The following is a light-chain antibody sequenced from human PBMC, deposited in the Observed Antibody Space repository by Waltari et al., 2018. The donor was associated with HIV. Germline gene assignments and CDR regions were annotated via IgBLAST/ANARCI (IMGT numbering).Light chain of an antibody. CDR2: DVS. J-gene: IGLJ1*01. CDR3: SSYTSSSTRV. V-gene: IGLV2-14*01. Sequence: QSALTQPASVSGSPGPSLTISCTGTSSDDGGYNYGSWYQQHPGKAPKLMIYDVSNRPSGVSNRFSGSKSGNTASLTISGLQAEDEADYYCSSYTSSSTRVFGTGTKVTVL. CDR1: SSDDGGYNY.